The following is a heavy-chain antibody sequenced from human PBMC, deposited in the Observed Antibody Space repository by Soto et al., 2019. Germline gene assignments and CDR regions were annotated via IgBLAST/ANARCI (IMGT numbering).Heavy chain of an antibody. CDR2: IYHSGST. V-gene: IGHV4-59*01. CDR1: GASINNYW. D-gene: IGHD2-15*01. CDR3: AKYWDGLDV. Sequence: QVQLQESGPGLVKPSETLSLTCTVSGASINNYWWSWVRQPPGKGLEWIGYIYHSGSTHYNPSLKSRGTMSVDTSKNQGSLEGTSVTAADTAIYYCAKYWDGLDVWGQGTTVTVAS. J-gene: IGHJ6*02.